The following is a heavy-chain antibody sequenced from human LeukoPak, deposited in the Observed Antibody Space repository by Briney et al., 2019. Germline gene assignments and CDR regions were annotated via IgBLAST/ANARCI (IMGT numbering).Heavy chain of an antibody. Sequence: SETLSLTCTVPGGSISSYYWSWIRQPPGKGLEWIGYIYYSGSTNYNPSLKSRVTISVDTSKNQFSLKLSSVTAADTAVYYCARAREGLQFGMKYWGQGTLVTVSS. D-gene: IGHD5-24*01. CDR2: IYYSGST. V-gene: IGHV4-59*12. J-gene: IGHJ4*02. CDR3: ARAREGLQFGMKY. CDR1: GGSISSYY.